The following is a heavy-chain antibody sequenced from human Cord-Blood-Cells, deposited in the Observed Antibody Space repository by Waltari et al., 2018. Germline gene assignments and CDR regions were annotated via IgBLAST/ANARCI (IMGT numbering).Heavy chain of an antibody. V-gene: IGHV1-69*01. CDR3: ARVGGGDYAFDI. D-gene: IGHD2-21*01. Sequence: QVQLVQSGAEVKKPGSSVKVSCKASGGTFSSYAISWVRQAPGQGLGWMGGIIPSVGTATYAQKFQGRVTITADEATSTAYMELSSLRSEDTAVYYCARVGGGDYAFDIWGQGTMVTVSS. J-gene: IGHJ3*02. CDR1: GGTFSSYA. CDR2: IIPSVGTA.